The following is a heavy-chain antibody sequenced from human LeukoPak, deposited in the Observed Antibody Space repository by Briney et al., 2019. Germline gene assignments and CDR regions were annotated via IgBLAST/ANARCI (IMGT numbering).Heavy chain of an antibody. CDR3: TRASYSYGFYGMDV. CDR2: IRSKAYGGIT. CDR1: GFTFGDYA. V-gene: IGHV3-49*03. J-gene: IGHJ6*02. Sequence: PGGSLRLSCTASGFTFGDYAMSWFRQAPGKGLEWVGFIRSKAYGGITEYAASVKGRFTISRDDSKSIAYLQMNSLKTEDTAVYYRTRASYSYGFYGMDVWGQGTTVTVSS. D-gene: IGHD5-18*01.